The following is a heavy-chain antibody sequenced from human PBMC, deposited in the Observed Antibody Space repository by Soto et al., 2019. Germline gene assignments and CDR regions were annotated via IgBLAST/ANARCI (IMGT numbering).Heavy chain of an antibody. J-gene: IGHJ6*02. CDR1: GHTFNSYS. Sequence: QVQLVQSGTEVKKPGSSVKVSCKASGHTFNSYSINWVRQAPGQGLEWMGRIIPVLDITNLTHKFQGRVSLTADRSKYTTYMDLSSLRSEDTAVYYCTRGDSWGYYGLDIWGQGTTVTVSS. CDR3: TRGDSWGYYGLDI. CDR2: IIPVLDIT. V-gene: IGHV1-69*02. D-gene: IGHD2-21*01.